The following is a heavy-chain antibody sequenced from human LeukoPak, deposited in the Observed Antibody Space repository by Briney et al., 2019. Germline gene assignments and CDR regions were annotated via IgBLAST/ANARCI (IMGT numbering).Heavy chain of an antibody. J-gene: IGHJ4*02. Sequence: PSETLSLTCAVSGGSISSYYWSWIRQPPGKRLEWIGHIYYSGSTNYNPSLKSRVTISVDTSKNQFSLKLSSVTAADTAVYYCASRSSIWSGYQDTLYYFDSWGQGTLVTVSS. CDR3: ASRSSIWSGYQDTLYYFDS. V-gene: IGHV4-59*01. CDR2: IYYSGST. D-gene: IGHD3-3*01. CDR1: GGSISSYY.